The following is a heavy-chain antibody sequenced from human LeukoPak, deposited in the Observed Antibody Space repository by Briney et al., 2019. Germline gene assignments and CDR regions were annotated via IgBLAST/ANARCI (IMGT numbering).Heavy chain of an antibody. V-gene: IGHV4-39*01. CDR3: AIFQGDGSGYYYDY. CDR1: GGSISSSSYN. D-gene: IGHD3-22*01. CDR2: IYYRGCN. Sequence: SETLSLTCTVSGGSISSSSYNWGWIRQPPGKGLEWIARIYYRGCNCESPSLKSRVTISVDTSMHQFSLELNTVTAADTAVYYCAIFQGDGSGYYYDYWGQGTLVTVSS. J-gene: IGHJ4*02.